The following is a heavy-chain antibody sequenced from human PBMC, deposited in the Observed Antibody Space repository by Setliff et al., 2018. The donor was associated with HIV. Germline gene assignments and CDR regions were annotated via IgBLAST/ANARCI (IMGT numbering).Heavy chain of an antibody. CDR3: ARGAFIGYGWSYFGMDV. CDR1: GGSFSDYY. CDR2: IDHRGRP. J-gene: IGHJ6*02. D-gene: IGHD3-22*01. Sequence: PSETLSLTCGIYGGSFSDYYWSWIRQPPGKGLEWIGEIDHRGRPKYNPSLNSRVTMSVDTSKNQFSLRLSSVTAADTAVYYCARGAFIGYGWSYFGMDVWGQGTTVTVSS. V-gene: IGHV4-34*01.